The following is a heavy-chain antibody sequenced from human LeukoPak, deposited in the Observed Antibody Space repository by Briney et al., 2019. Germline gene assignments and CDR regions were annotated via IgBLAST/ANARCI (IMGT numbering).Heavy chain of an antibody. CDR3: AKDDSSGYLYWYFDL. Sequence: PGGSLRLSCAASGFTFDDYAIHWVRQAPGKGLEWVSGISWNSGSVGYADSVKGRFTISRDNAKNSLYLQMNSLRAEDTALYYCAKDDSSGYLYWYFDLWGRGTLVTVFS. CDR2: ISWNSGSV. J-gene: IGHJ2*01. D-gene: IGHD3-22*01. V-gene: IGHV3-9*01. CDR1: GFTFDDYA.